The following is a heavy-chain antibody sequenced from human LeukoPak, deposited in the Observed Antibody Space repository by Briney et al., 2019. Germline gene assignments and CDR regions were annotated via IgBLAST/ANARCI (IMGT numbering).Heavy chain of an antibody. J-gene: IGHJ4*02. V-gene: IGHV4-59*01. D-gene: IGHD3-10*01. CDR1: DGSIGDSY. CDR3: ARGLRGFGLVIDY. Sequence: SETLSLTCTVSDGSIGDSYWSWIRQSPGKGLEWIGYIFYTGFTHYNPSLESRVTISVDTSKKHFSLRLKSVTAADTAVYYCARGLRGFGLVIDYWGQGTLVTVSS. CDR2: IFYTGFT.